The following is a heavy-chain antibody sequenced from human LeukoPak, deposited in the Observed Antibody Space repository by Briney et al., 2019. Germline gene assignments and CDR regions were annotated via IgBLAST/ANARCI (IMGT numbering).Heavy chain of an antibody. Sequence: GGSLRLSCAASGFTFSGYWMQWVRQAPGKGLEWVANIKQDGSEKYYVDSVKGRFTISRDNAKNSLYLQMNTLRAEDTAMYYCAKDAQPRSRWFDPWGQGTLVTVSS. J-gene: IGHJ5*02. V-gene: IGHV3-7*03. D-gene: IGHD1-14*01. CDR1: GFTFSGYW. CDR3: AKDAQPRSRWFDP. CDR2: IKQDGSEK.